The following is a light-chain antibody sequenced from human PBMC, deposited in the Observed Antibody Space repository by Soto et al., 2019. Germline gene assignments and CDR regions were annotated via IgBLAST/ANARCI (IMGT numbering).Light chain of an antibody. J-gene: IGKJ3*01. CDR3: LQYNNWPFT. CDR2: AAS. V-gene: IGKV3-15*01. CDR1: QSVSSN. Sequence: EIVMTQSPATLSVSPGERATLSCRASQSVSSNLAWYQQKPGQAPRLLIYAASTWATGVPARFSGSGSGTEFTLTISSLQSEDFATYYCLQYNNWPFTFGPGTKVDIK.